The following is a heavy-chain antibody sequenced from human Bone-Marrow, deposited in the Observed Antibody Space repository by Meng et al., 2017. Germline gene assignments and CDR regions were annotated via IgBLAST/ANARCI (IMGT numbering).Heavy chain of an antibody. CDR1: GSTFPDYW. J-gene: IGHJ4*02. CDR2: INPKSGDT. D-gene: IGHD6-13*01. V-gene: IGHV1-2*06. Sequence: QGPWVQLGGEVKKPGASVKVSCKASGSTFPDYWLHWVRRAPGQGLEWMGRINPKSGDTHYAQRFQGRVTMTGDTSISTAYMELSGLRSDDTAMYYCARDEDISAAGKLFGDYWGQGTLVTVSS. CDR3: ARDEDISAAGKLFGDY.